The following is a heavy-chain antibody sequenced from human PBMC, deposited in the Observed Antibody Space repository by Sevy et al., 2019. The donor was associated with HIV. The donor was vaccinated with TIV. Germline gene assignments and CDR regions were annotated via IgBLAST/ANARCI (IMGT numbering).Heavy chain of an antibody. CDR3: AGDWGDDFDDRRASYYYFYGMDV. CDR2: IKQDGSEK. V-gene: IGHV3-7*01. Sequence: GESLRLSCAASGFTFSIYWMTWVRQAPGKGLEWVANIKQDGSEKYYVDSVKGRFTISRDNAKNSLVLQMNSLRADDTAVYYCAGDWGDDFDDRRASYYYFYGMDVWGQGTTVTVSS. CDR1: GFTFSIYW. J-gene: IGHJ6*02. D-gene: IGHD4-17*01.